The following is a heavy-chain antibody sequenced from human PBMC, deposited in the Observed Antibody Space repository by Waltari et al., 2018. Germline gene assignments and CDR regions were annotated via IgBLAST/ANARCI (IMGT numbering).Heavy chain of an antibody. CDR1: GYSISSGYY. J-gene: IGHJ3*02. Sequence: QVQLQESGPGLVKPSETLSLTCAVSGYSISSGYYWGWIRQPPGKGLEWIGGIYHSGSTYYNPSLKSRVTRSVDTSKNQFSLKLSSVTAADTAVYYCASSIAAAGPAGDAFDIWGQGTMVTVSS. D-gene: IGHD6-13*01. V-gene: IGHV4-38-2*01. CDR3: ASSIAAAGPAGDAFDI. CDR2: IYHSGST.